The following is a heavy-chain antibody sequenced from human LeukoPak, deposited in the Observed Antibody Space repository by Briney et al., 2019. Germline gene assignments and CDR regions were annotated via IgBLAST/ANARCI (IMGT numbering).Heavy chain of an antibody. D-gene: IGHD1-14*01. CDR1: GDSISTSSYY. V-gene: IGHV4-61*01. CDR3: ARDTGDYFDQ. J-gene: IGHJ4*02. Sequence: KTSETLSLTCTVSGDSISTSSYYWGWIRQPPGKGLEWIGYIHYSGSTNYNPSLKSRVTISADTSKNQISLKVSSVTAADTAVYYCARDTGDYFDQWGQGTLVTVSS. CDR2: IHYSGST.